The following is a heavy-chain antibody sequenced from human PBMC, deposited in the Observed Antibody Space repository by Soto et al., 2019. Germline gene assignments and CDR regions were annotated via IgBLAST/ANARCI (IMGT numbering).Heavy chain of an antibody. D-gene: IGHD3-16*01. V-gene: IGHV6-1*01. Sequence: PSQTLSLTCAISGDSVSDNSAAWNWIRQSPSRGLEWLGRTYYRSKWYNDYAVSVKSRITVTPDTSKNQFSLHLNSVTPEDTAVYYXAREFPYYVSSDSYLDYWVPGALVTVSS. J-gene: IGHJ4*02. CDR3: AREFPYYVSSDSYLDY. CDR2: TYYRSKWYN. CDR1: GDSVSDNSAA.